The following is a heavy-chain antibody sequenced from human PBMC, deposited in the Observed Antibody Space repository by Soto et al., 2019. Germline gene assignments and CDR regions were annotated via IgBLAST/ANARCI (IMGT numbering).Heavy chain of an antibody. CDR3: AKSGSSGWYGWFDP. CDR1: GFSLVNVGLG. CDR2: IYWNDDK. Sequence: TGPALGNATQTLTLTCIFAGFSLVNVGLGVGWIRQPPGKALEWLGFIYWNDDKRYSPSLKSRLTITKDTSKNQVVLTMTNMDPVDTATYYCAKSGSSGWYGWFDPWGQGTLVTVSS. V-gene: IGHV2-5*01. J-gene: IGHJ5*02. D-gene: IGHD6-19*01.